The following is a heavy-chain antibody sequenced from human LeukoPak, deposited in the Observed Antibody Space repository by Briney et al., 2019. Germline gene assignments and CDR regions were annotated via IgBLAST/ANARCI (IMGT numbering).Heavy chain of an antibody. J-gene: IGHJ4*02. CDR3: AKDVYGDYGAFDY. CDR1: GFTFRSSA. V-gene: IGHV3-23*01. CDR2: ITNSGDTT. Sequence: GGSLRLSCAASGFTFRSSAMSWVRQAPGKGLEWVSVITNSGDTTHYADFVRGRFTISRDNSKSTLYLQMNSLRAEDTAIYYCAKDVYGDYGAFDYWGQGTLVTVSS. D-gene: IGHD4-17*01.